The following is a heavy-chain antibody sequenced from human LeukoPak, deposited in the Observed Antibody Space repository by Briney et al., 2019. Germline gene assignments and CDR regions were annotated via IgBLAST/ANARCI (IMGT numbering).Heavy chain of an antibody. D-gene: IGHD3-22*01. CDR1: GYSFTTYW. CDR3: ARRKNYDSSGLDY. V-gene: IGHV5-51*01. CDR2: VYPLDSDT. Sequence: GESLKISCKASGYSFTTYWVGWVRQMPGRGLEWMGIVYPLDSDTRYSPSFQGQVTISADKSISTAYLQWTSLKASDTAMYYCARRKNYDSSGLDYWGQGALVTVSS. J-gene: IGHJ4*02.